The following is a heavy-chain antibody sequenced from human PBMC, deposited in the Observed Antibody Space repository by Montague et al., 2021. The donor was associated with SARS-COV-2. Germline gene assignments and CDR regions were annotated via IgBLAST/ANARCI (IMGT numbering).Heavy chain of an antibody. Sequence: SETLSLTCTVSGGSISSSNYYWGWIRQPPGKGLEWIGSIYYSGSTYYNPSLKSRVTISVDTSKNQSSLKLSSVTAADTAVYYCARPTYYYDSSGSDAFDIWGQGTMVTVSS. J-gene: IGHJ3*02. CDR3: ARPTYYYDSSGSDAFDI. CDR2: IYYSGST. D-gene: IGHD3-22*01. V-gene: IGHV4-39*01. CDR1: GGSISSSNYY.